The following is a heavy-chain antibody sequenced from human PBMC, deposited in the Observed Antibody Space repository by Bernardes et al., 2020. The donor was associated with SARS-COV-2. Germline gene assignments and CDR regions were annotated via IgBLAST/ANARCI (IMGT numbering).Heavy chain of an antibody. CDR2: ISSSSRYI. J-gene: IGHJ4*02. D-gene: IGHD2-8*01. CDR3: ARVPQYCTNGICSDY. CDR1: GFTFSSYW. V-gene: IGHV3-21*01. Sequence: GGSLRLSCVASGFTFSSYWMSWVRQAPGKGLEWVSSISSSSRYIYYVDSVKGRFTISRDNAKNSLYLQMHSLRAEDTAVYYCARVPQYCTNGICSDYWGQGTLVTVTS.